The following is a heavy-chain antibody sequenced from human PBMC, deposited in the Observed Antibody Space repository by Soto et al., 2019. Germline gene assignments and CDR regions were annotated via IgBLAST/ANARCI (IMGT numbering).Heavy chain of an antibody. J-gene: IGHJ4*02. CDR3: ARHGYYYGSGDLRDY. V-gene: IGHV5-51*01. CDR1: GYSFPSYW. CDR2: IYPGDSEV. D-gene: IGHD3-10*01. Sequence: ESLKISCKGSGYSFPSYWVGWVRQMPGRGLEWVGIIYPGDSEVRYSPSFRGQVTISADKSINTAYLQWSSLKASDTAMYYCARHGYYYGSGDLRDYWGQGTLVTVSS.